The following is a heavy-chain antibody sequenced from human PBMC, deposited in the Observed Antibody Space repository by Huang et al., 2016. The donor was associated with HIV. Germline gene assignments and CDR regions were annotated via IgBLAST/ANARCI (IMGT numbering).Heavy chain of an antibody. Sequence: QVQLQESGPGLVKPSETLSLTCTVSGGSISTHYWSWIRQPPGKGLEWSGSIDYSGSTNYSPSLKSRVTILRDTSKNQLSLRVNSVTAADTAMYYCARDHHDFWRGYRRMYFFDHWGQGTLVTVSS. V-gene: IGHV4-59*11. J-gene: IGHJ4*02. CDR2: IDYSGST. CDR3: ARDHHDFWRGYRRMYFFDH. CDR1: GGSISTHY. D-gene: IGHD3-3*01.